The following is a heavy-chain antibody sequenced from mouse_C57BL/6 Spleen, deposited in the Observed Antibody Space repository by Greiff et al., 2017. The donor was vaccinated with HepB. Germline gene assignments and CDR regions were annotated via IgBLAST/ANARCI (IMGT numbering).Heavy chain of an antibody. CDR1: GYTFTSYW. J-gene: IGHJ2*01. CDR2: IDPSDSET. CDR3: ARSPYYSNPYYFDY. D-gene: IGHD2-5*01. V-gene: IGHV1-52*01. Sequence: QVQLQQPGAELVRPGSSVKLSCKASGYTFTSYWMHWVKQRPIQGLEWIGNIDPSDSETHYNQKFKDKATLTVDKSSSTAYMQLSSLPSEDSAVYYCARSPYYSNPYYFDYWGQGTTLTVSS.